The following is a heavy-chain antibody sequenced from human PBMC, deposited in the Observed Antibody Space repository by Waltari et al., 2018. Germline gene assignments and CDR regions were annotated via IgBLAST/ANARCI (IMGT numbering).Heavy chain of an antibody. V-gene: IGHV1-69*18. CDR3: ARRDHFDY. Sequence: QVQLVQSGAEVKKPGASVEVSCKASGYTFTSYYMHWVRQAPGQGLEWMGIINPIFGTANYAQKFQGRVTITADESASTAYMELSSLRSEDTAVYYCARRDHFDYWGQGTLVTVSS. J-gene: IGHJ4*02. CDR1: GYTFTSYY. CDR2: INPIFGTA.